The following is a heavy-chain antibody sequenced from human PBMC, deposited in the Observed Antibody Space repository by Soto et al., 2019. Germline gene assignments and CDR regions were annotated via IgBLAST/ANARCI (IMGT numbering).Heavy chain of an antibody. V-gene: IGHV4-59*08. Sequence: SETLSLTCTVSGDSISTDYWSWIRQSPGKGLEWIGFIYYGGSTNYNPSLKSRVTISVDTPKNQFSLKLSSVTAADTAVYYCAKNWNWGSLVHWGQGSLVTVSS. CDR2: IYYGGST. D-gene: IGHD7-27*01. CDR1: GDSISTDY. CDR3: AKNWNWGSLVH. J-gene: IGHJ4*02.